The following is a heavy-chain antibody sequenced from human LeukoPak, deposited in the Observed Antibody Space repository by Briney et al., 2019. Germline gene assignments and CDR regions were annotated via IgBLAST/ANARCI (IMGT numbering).Heavy chain of an antibody. D-gene: IGHD4-11*01. V-gene: IGHV3-74*01. CDR3: ARGGYSINSLDY. CDR2: IKPDGSYT. Sequence: GGSLRLSCAASGFTFSSSWMHWVRQVPGKGLVWVSRIKPDGSYTTYADSVEGRFTISRDNAKNTLYLQMNSLRAEDTAVYYCARGGYSINSLDYWGQGTLVTVSS. CDR1: GFTFSSSW. J-gene: IGHJ4*02.